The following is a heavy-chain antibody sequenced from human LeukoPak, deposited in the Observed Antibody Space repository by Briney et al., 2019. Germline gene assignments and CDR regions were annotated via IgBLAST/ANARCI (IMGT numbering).Heavy chain of an antibody. CDR1: GYSFPSYW. D-gene: IGHD6-6*01. J-gene: IGHJ4*02. V-gene: IGHV5-51*01. CDR3: ARHTKYSSSSRVFDY. Sequence: GGSLKISCKGSGYSFPSYWIGWVRQMPGKGLEWMGIIYPGDSDTRYSPSFQGQVTISADKSISTAYLQWSSLKASDTAMYYCARHTKYSSSSRVFDYWGQGSLVTVSS. CDR2: IYPGDSDT.